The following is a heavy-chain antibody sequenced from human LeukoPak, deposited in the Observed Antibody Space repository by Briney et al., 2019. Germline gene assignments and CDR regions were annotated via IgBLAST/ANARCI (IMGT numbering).Heavy chain of an antibody. V-gene: IGHV3-53*01. J-gene: IGHJ4*02. CDR2: IYSSGDT. CDR1: GFTVSSHY. Sequence: PGGSLRLSCAASGFTVSSHYMSWVRQAPGKGLEWISVIYSSGDTYYADSVKGRFTISRDNSKNTLYLQMNSLRAEDTAVYYCARVWGSGSYHFDYWGLGTLVTVSS. CDR3: ARVWGSGSYHFDY. D-gene: IGHD3-10*01.